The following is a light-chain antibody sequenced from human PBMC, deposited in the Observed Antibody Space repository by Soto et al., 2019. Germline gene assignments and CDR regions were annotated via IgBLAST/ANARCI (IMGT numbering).Light chain of an antibody. CDR2: DAS. CDR1: QSVSSY. V-gene: IGKV3-11*01. CDR3: QQRSNWPSIT. Sequence: EIVLPQSPANLSLSPWERATLSCKASQSVSSYLAWYQQKPGQAPRLLIYDASNRATGIPARFSGSGSWTDYTLTISSLEPADFAVYYGQQRSNWPSITFGQGTRLEIK. J-gene: IGKJ5*01.